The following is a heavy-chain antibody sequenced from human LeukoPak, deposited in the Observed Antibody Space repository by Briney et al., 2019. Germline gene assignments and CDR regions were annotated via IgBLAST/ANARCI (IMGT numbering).Heavy chain of an antibody. Sequence: SETLSLTCFVSGASISTNEHYWGWIRQPPGKGLEWIGSIHFTGSTFYNPSLKSRVTISRDTSKNQFSLRLRSVTAADTALYYCARGAYDYIWGTYNTWFDPWGQGTLVTVSS. D-gene: IGHD3-16*01. CDR2: IHFTGST. CDR1: GASISTNEHY. V-gene: IGHV4-39*07. CDR3: ARGAYDYIWGTYNTWFDP. J-gene: IGHJ5*02.